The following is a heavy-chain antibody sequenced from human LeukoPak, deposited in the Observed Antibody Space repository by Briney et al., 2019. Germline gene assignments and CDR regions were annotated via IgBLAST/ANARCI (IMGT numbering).Heavy chain of an antibody. CDR2: IIPIFGTA. D-gene: IGHD6-19*01. CDR1: GGTFSSYA. V-gene: IGHV1-69*06. Sequence: ASVKVSCKASGGTFSSYAISWVRQAPGQGLEWMGGIIPIFGTANYAQKFQGRVTITADKSTSTAYMELSSLRSEDTAVYYCAKRPVAGTSVDYWGQGTLVTVSS. CDR3: AKRPVAGTSVDY. J-gene: IGHJ4*02.